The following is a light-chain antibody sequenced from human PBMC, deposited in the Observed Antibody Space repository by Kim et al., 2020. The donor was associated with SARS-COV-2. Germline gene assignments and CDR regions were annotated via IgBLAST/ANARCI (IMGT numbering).Light chain of an antibody. J-gene: IGLJ3*02. CDR1: SSDVGAYDY. V-gene: IGLV2-11*01. CDR3: CAHGGGYTFAM. Sequence: QSALTQPRSVSGSPGQSVTISCTGTSSDVGAYDYVSWYQHHPGKAPKLMIYTVNKRPSGVPDRFSGSKSGNTASLSISGLQADDEGDYYCCAHGGGYTFAMCGGGTQLTVL. CDR2: TVN.